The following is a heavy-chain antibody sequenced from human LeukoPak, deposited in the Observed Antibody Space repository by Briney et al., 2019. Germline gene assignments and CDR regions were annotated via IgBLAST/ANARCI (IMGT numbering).Heavy chain of an antibody. CDR3: ASSVRGVNREFDY. Sequence: GGSLRLSCAASGFTFSSYAMHWVRQAPGKGLEYVSAISSNGGSTYYANSVKGRFTISRDNAKNSLYLQMNSLRAEDTAVYYCASSVRGVNREFDYWGQGTLVTVSS. D-gene: IGHD3-10*02. J-gene: IGHJ4*02. CDR1: GFTFSSYA. CDR2: ISSNGGST. V-gene: IGHV3-64*01.